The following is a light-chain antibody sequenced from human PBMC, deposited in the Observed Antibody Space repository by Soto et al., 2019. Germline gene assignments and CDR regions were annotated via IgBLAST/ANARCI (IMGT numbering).Light chain of an antibody. V-gene: IGKV3-15*01. CDR3: QQYNNWPPLT. CDR1: QSVSSN. Sequence: EIVMTQSPATLSVSPGERATLSCRASQSVSSNLAWYQQKPGQAPRLLIYGASTRATGIPARFSGSGSGTEFTLTISGLQSEDFAVYYSQQYNNWPPLTFGGGTKVEIK. CDR2: GAS. J-gene: IGKJ4*01.